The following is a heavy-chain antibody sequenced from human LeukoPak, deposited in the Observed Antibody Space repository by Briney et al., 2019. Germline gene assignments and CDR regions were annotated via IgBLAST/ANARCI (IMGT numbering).Heavy chain of an antibody. J-gene: IGHJ4*02. CDR2: ISHRGST. CDR3: ARGAEYYAIWRGYAGYSDY. V-gene: IGHV4-34*01. D-gene: IGHD3-3*01. CDR1: GGSFSGYY. Sequence: KASETLSLTCAVYGGSFSGYYWSWIRQPPGKGLEWVGSISHRGSTYYNPSLRSRITISLDRSKQKFSLKLTSVTAADTAVYFCARGAEYYAIWRGYAGYSDYWGQGISVTVSS.